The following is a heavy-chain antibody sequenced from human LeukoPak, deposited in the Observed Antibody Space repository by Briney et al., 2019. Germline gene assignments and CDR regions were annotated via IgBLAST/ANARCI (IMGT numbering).Heavy chain of an antibody. V-gene: IGHV3-23*01. CDR2: ISGSGGSI. J-gene: IGHJ4*02. Sequence: GGSLRLSCAASGFTFRNYGISWVRQARGKGLEWVSGISGSGGSIYYADSVKGRFTISRDNSKNTLYLQMNSLRAEDTAVYYCAKDWGDIVVVPDTYFDYWGQGTLVTVSS. CDR3: AKDWGDIVVVPDTYFDY. D-gene: IGHD2-2*01. CDR1: GFTFRNYG.